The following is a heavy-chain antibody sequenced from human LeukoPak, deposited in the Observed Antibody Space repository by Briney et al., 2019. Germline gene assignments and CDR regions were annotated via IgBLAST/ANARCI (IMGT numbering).Heavy chain of an antibody. D-gene: IGHD2-15*01. CDR2: ISGSGGST. J-gene: IGHJ4*02. V-gene: IGHV3-23*01. Sequence: GGSLRLSCAASGFTFSSYAMSWVRQAPGKGLEWVSAISGSGGSTYYADSVKGRFTISRDNSKNTLYLQMNSLRAEDTAIYYCAKTRGYCSGGSCYQDYWGQGTLVTVSS. CDR1: GFTFSSYA. CDR3: AKTRGYCSGGSCYQDY.